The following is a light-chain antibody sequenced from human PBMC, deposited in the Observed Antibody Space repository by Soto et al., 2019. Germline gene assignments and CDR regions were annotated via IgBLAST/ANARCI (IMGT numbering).Light chain of an antibody. CDR2: AAS. J-gene: IGKJ1*01. CDR3: LQDYSYPWT. CDR1: QGIRND. Sequence: AIHMTQSPSSLSASLGDRVTITCRASQGIRNDLGWYQQKPGKAPRLLIYAASSLQSGVPSKFSGSGSGTDFTLTSSSLQPEDFATYYCLQDYSYPWTFGQGTKVEI. V-gene: IGKV1-6*01.